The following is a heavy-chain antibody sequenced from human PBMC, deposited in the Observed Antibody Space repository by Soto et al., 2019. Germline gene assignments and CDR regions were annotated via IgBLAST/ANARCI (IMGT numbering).Heavy chain of an antibody. CDR2: INPKRGGT. Sequence: QVQLVQSGAAVKQPGASVKVSCKASGYTFADYYIHWVRQAPGHGLEWMGWINPKRGGTIYAVKFQDRVTMTRDTSIKTAYMELSSLTSDDTAVYYCARVAGPNNWFDPWGQGTLVTVAS. CDR3: ARVAGPNNWFDP. CDR1: GYTFADYY. V-gene: IGHV1-2*02. J-gene: IGHJ5*02.